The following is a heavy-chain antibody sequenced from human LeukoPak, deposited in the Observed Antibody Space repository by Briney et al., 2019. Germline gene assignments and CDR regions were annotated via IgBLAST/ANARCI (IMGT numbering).Heavy chain of an antibody. CDR3: ATCCRAGSS. Sequence: ASVTVSCKASGYTFTSYYMHWVRQAPGQGLEWMGIINPNEICKTHAQKFQGRVTLTRDTSPSTVCMALTSLRSEDTAVYYCATCCRAGSSWGQGTLVPVS. CDR1: GYTFTSYY. CDR2: INPNEICK. V-gene: IGHV1-46*01. J-gene: IGHJ5*02. D-gene: IGHD3-10*02.